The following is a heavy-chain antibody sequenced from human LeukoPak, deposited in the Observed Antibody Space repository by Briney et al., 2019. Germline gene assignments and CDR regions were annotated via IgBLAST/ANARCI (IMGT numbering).Heavy chain of an antibody. D-gene: IGHD1-26*01. J-gene: IGHJ4*02. CDR2: ISSSSSYI. CDR3: AKDNFLRVGVTFDY. V-gene: IGHV3-21*04. Sequence: GGSLRLSCAASGFTFSSYSMNWVRQAPGKGLEWVSSISSSSSYIYYADSVKGRFTISRDNSKNTLYLQMNSLRAEDTAVYYCAKDNFLRVGVTFDYWGQGTLVTVSS. CDR1: GFTFSSYS.